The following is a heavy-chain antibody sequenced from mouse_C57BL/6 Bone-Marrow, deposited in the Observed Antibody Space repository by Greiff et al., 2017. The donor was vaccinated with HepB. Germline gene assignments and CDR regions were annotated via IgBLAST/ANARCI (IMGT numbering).Heavy chain of an antibody. V-gene: IGHV5-15*01. CDR1: GFTFSDYG. Sequence: EVNLVESGGGLVQPGGSLKLSCAASGFTFSDYGMAWVRQAPRKGPEWVAFISNLAYSIYYADTVTGRFTISRENAKNTLYLEMSSLRSEDTAMYYCARRGTTVVATEHWYFDVWGTGTTVTVSS. CDR2: ISNLAYSI. J-gene: IGHJ1*03. CDR3: ARRGTTVVATEHWYFDV. D-gene: IGHD1-1*01.